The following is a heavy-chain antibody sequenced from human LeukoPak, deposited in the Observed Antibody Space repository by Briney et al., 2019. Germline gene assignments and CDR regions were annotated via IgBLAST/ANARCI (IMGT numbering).Heavy chain of an antibody. J-gene: IGHJ4*02. D-gene: IGHD4-17*01. Sequence: GASVKVSCKASEYSFTGYYIHWVRQAPGQGLEWLGWINPNSGGTNFAQKFQGRVTMTRDTSISTAYIELTNLRSDDTAVYFCARCSSFHGDAGYFDYWGQGTLVTVSS. CDR3: ARCSSFHGDAGYFDY. CDR1: EYSFTGYY. V-gene: IGHV1-2*02. CDR2: INPNSGGT.